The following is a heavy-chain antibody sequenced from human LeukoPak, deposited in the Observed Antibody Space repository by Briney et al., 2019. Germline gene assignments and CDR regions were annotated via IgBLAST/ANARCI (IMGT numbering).Heavy chain of an antibody. J-gene: IGHJ4*02. CDR3: ARGANYGDYYPLYYFDS. Sequence: GGSLRLSCAASGFTFSSYAMSWVRQAPGKGLEWVSAISGSGGSTYYADSVKSRFTISRDNSKNTLYLQMNSLRAEDTAVYYCARGANYGDYYPLYYFDSWGQGTLVTVSS. V-gene: IGHV3-23*01. D-gene: IGHD4-17*01. CDR1: GFTFSSYA. CDR2: ISGSGGST.